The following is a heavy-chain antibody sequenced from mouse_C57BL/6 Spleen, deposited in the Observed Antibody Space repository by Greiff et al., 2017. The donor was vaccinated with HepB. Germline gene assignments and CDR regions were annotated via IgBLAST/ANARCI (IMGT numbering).Heavy chain of an antibody. CDR2: ISNGGGST. J-gene: IGHJ4*01. D-gene: IGHD4-1*01. V-gene: IGHV5-12*01. CDR3: ARNWDVRAMDY. CDR1: GFTFSDYY. Sequence: DVMLVESGGGLVQPGGSLKLSCAASGFTFSDYYMYWVRQTPEKRLEWVAYISNGGGSTYYPDTVKGRFTISRDNAKNTLYLQMSRLKSEDTAMYYCARNWDVRAMDYWGQGTSVTVSS.